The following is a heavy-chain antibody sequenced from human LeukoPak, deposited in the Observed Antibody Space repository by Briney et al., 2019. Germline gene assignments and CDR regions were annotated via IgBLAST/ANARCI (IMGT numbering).Heavy chain of an antibody. CDR1: GGSISSSSYY. CDR3: ARPGIAVAGKNGAFDI. V-gene: IGHV4-39*01. J-gene: IGHJ3*02. D-gene: IGHD6-19*01. Sequence: SETLSLTCTVSGGSISSSSYYWGWIRQPPGKGLEWIGSIYYSGSTYYNPSLKSRVTISVDTSKNQFSLKLSSVTAADTAVYYCARPGIAVAGKNGAFDIWGQGTMVTVSS. CDR2: IYYSGST.